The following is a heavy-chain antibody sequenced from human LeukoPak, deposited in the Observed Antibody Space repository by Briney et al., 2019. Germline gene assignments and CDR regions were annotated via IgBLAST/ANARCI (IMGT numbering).Heavy chain of an antibody. CDR3: ARDPRAGYCSGGSCYGI. J-gene: IGHJ4*02. CDR2: ISAYNGNT. CDR1: GYTFINYG. Sequence: ASVKVSCKASGYTFINYGISWVRQAPGQGLEWMGWISAYNGNTNYAQKLQGRVTMTTDTSTSTAYMELRSLRSDDTAVYYCARDPRAGYCSGGSCYGIWGQGTLVTVSS. V-gene: IGHV1-18*01. D-gene: IGHD2-15*01.